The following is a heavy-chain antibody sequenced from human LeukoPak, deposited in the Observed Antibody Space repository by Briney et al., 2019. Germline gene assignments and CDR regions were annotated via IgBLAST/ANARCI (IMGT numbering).Heavy chain of an antibody. CDR3: ARDLRCSSTSCYDATEDFDY. D-gene: IGHD2-2*01. Sequence: GASVKVSCKASGYTFTSYYMHWVRQAPGQGLEWMGIINPSGGSTSYAQKFQGRVTMTRDTSTSTVYMELSSLRSEDTAVYYCARDLRCSSTSCYDATEDFDYWGQGTLVTVSS. J-gene: IGHJ4*02. CDR2: INPSGGST. V-gene: IGHV1-46*01. CDR1: GYTFTSYY.